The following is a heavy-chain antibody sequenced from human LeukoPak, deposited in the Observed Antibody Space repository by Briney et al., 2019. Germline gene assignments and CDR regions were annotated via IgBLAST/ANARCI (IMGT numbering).Heavy chain of an antibody. CDR2: INPNSGGT. Sequence: ASVKVSCKASGYTFTGYYMHWVRQAPGQGLEWMGWINPNSGGTDYAQKFLGRVTMTRDTSISTAYMDLSRLRSDDTAVYYCARGSYGSGSYYNVWGQGTLVTVSS. D-gene: IGHD3-10*01. CDR3: ARGSYGSGSYYNV. J-gene: IGHJ4*02. CDR1: GYTFTGYY. V-gene: IGHV1-2*02.